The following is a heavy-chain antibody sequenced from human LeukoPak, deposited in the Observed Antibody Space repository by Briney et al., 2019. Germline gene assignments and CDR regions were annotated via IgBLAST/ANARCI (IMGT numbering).Heavy chain of an antibody. CDR3: ARERRGYCSSTSCYTHYYYYMDV. Sequence: ASVKVSCKVSGYTLTELSMHWVRQAPGKGLEWMGGFDPEDGETIYAQKFQGRVTITTDESTSTAYMELSSLRSEDTAVYYCARERRGYCSSTSCYTHYYYYMDVWGKGATVTVSS. CDR1: GYTLTELS. CDR2: FDPEDGET. D-gene: IGHD2-2*02. V-gene: IGHV1-24*01. J-gene: IGHJ6*03.